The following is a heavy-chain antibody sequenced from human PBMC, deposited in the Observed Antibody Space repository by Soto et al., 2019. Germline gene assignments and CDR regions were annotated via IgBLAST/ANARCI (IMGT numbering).Heavy chain of an antibody. J-gene: IGHJ6*02. Sequence: SETLSLTCAVYGGSFSGYYWSWIRQPPGKGLEWIGEINHSGSTNCNPSLKSRVTISVDTSKNQFSLKLSSVTAADTAVYYCARDRVLLWFGEQDPPTNYYYYGMDVWGQGTTVTVSS. CDR3: ARDRVLLWFGEQDPPTNYYYYGMDV. CDR1: GGSFSGYY. V-gene: IGHV4-34*01. D-gene: IGHD3-10*01. CDR2: INHSGST.